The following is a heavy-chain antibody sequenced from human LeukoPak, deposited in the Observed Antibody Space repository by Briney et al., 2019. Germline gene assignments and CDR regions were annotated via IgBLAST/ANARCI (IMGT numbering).Heavy chain of an antibody. J-gene: IGHJ6*03. V-gene: IGHV1-24*01. CDR1: GYTLTELS. CDR3: ATMTHSGGKNDYYYIDV. CDR2: FDPEDGET. D-gene: IGHD2-15*01. Sequence: ASVKLSCKLSGYTLTELSMHWARQAPGKGLEWRGGFDPEDGETIYAQKFQGRVTMTEDTSTDTAYMELSSLRSEDTAVYYCATMTHSGGKNDYYYIDVGCKGTTVTVSS.